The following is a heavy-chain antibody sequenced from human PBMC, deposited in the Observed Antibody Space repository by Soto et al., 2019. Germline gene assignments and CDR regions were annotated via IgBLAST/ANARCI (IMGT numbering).Heavy chain of an antibody. CDR3: ATVHSTSRSFDY. CDR2: TGLNGRTT. CDR1: GFTFSMSA. Sequence: EVHLLESGGGLVQPGGSLRLSCAASGFTFSMSAMTWVRQAPGKGLEWVSTTGLNGRTTYYADSVKGRFTVSRDNSKNTLELHMSSLRAEDTAVYYCATVHSTSRSFDYWGQGTLVTVSS. J-gene: IGHJ4*02. V-gene: IGHV3-23*01. D-gene: IGHD6-6*01.